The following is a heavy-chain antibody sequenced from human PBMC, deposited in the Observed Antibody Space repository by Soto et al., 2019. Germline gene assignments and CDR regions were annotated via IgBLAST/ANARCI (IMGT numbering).Heavy chain of an antibody. CDR2: INHSGRT. J-gene: IGHJ4*02. CDR1: GGSFSGYY. CDR3: ARVPRRAAGQDIVVVPASCFAY. V-gene: IGHV4-34*01. Sequence: QVQLQQWGAGLLKPSETLSLTCAVYGGSFSGYYWSWIRQPPGKGLEWTGEINHSGRTNYNPSLKSRVTISVDTSKNQFSLKLSSVTAADTAVYYCARVPRRAAGQDIVVVPASCFAYWGQGTLVTVSS. D-gene: IGHD2-2*01.